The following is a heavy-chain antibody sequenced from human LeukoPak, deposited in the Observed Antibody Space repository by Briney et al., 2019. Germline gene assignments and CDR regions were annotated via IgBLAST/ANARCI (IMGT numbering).Heavy chain of an antibody. D-gene: IGHD4-17*01. J-gene: IGHJ6*03. CDR1: GFIFDDYA. V-gene: IGHV3-33*08. Sequence: PGRSLRLSCSASGFIFDDYAMHWVRQAPGKGLEWLSLLWYDGSNEYYADSVKGRFTISRDNSKNTLYLQMNSLRAEDTAVYYCAKGMTTGPRSVYHYMDVWGKGTTVTVSS. CDR2: LWYDGSNE. CDR3: AKGMTTGPRSVYHYMDV.